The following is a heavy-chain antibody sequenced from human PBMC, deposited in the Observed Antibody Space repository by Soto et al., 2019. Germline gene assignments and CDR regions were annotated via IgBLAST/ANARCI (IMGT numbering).Heavy chain of an antibody. CDR3: ARETGLRSSGWSYYFDF. Sequence: EVQLVESGGGLVQPVGSLRISCAASGFTLSSYSMHWVRQAPGKGLEWVSYISGSGGTIYYSDSVKGRFTISRDNAKNSLSVQMNSLRDEDTAVYFCARETGLRSSGWSYYFDFWGQGTLGTVSS. CDR1: GFTLSSYS. CDR2: ISGSGGTI. D-gene: IGHD6-19*01. V-gene: IGHV3-48*02. J-gene: IGHJ4*02.